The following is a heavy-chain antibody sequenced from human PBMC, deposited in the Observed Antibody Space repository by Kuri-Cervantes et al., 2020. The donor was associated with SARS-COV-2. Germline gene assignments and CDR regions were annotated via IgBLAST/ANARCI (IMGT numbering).Heavy chain of an antibody. D-gene: IGHD6-13*01. J-gene: IGHJ4*02. Sequence: GESLKISCAASESTFSDYYMSWIRQAPGKGLEWVSYISSSSSYTNYADSVKGRFTISRDNAKNPLYLQMNSLRAEDTAVYYCARGQQLIDYWGQGTLVTVSS. CDR3: ARGQQLIDY. CDR1: ESTFSDYY. V-gene: IGHV3-11*03. CDR2: ISSSSSYT.